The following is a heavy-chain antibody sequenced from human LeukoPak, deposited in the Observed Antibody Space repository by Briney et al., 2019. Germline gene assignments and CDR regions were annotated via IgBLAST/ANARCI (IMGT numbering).Heavy chain of an antibody. CDR2: IFYGGTT. D-gene: IGHD6-19*01. CDR1: GGSIRSSSHC. J-gene: IGHJ4*02. CDR3: ARDYSSGWFFDS. V-gene: IGHV4-39*01. Sequence: SETLSLXCTVSGGSIRSSSHCWAWIRQPPGKGLEWIGSIFYGGTTYFHPSLKSRLTLDVDTSKNQFSLRLDSVTAADTAIYYCARDYSSGWFFDSWGQGALVTVSS.